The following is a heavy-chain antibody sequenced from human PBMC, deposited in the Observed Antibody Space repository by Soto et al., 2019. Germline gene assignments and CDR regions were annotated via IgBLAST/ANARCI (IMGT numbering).Heavy chain of an antibody. CDR2: ISDYSSST. Sequence: GGSLRLSCAASGFTFSSYTMSWVRQAPGKGPEWVSAISDYSSSTYYADSVKGRFTISRDNSKNTLYLQMNSLRAEDTAVYYCAKDHDSSCYPTFDYWGQGTLVTVSS. D-gene: IGHD3-22*01. CDR3: AKDHDSSCYPTFDY. J-gene: IGHJ4*02. V-gene: IGHV3-23*01. CDR1: GFTFSSYT.